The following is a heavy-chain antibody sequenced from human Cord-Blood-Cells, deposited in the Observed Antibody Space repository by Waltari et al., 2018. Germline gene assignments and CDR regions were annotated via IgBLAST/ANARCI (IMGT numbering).Heavy chain of an antibody. D-gene: IGHD6-13*01. CDR2: ISSSSSYI. V-gene: IGHV3-21*01. CDR3: ATSSPPLY. CDR1: GFAFSSYS. Sequence: EVPLVESGGGLVKPGGSLRLTWAAPGFAFSSYSMNGVRQAPGKGLEWVSSISSSSSYIYYADSVKGRFTISRDNAKNSLYLQMNSLRAEDTAVYYCATSSPPLYWGQGTLVTVSS. J-gene: IGHJ4*02.